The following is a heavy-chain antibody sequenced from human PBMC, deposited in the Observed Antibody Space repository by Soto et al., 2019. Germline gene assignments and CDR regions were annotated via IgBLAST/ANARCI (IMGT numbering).Heavy chain of an antibody. D-gene: IGHD6-19*01. CDR3: AKSAVLAGTDY. Sequence: EVQLVESGGGLVQPGGSLRLSCVASGFTFSTYWMSWVRQAPGKGLEWVAYIRTDGGERNYVDSVKGRFTISRDNAKNSLYLQMNNLRADDTAVYSCAKSAVLAGTDYWGQGTLVTVSS. V-gene: IGHV3-7*01. CDR2: IRTDGGER. J-gene: IGHJ4*02. CDR1: GFTFSTYW.